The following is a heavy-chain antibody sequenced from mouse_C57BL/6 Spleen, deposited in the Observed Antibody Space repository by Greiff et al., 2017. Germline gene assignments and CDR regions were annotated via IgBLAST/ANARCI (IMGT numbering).Heavy chain of an antibody. D-gene: IGHD1-1*01. CDR1: GYSITSGYY. CDR3: AREDYGSSYEGFDY. Sequence: ESGPGLVKPSQSLSLTCSVTGYSITSGYYWNWIRQFPGNKLEWMGYISYDGSNNYNPSLKNRISITRDTSKNQFFLKLNSVTTEDTATYYCAREDYGSSYEGFDYWGQGTTLTVSS. V-gene: IGHV3-6*01. CDR2: ISYDGSN. J-gene: IGHJ2*01.